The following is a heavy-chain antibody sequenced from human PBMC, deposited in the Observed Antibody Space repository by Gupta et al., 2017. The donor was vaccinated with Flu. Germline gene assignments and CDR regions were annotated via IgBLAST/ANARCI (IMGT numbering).Heavy chain of an antibody. CDR1: GFRFRSYW. CDR2: RAADDSVK. J-gene: IGHJ5*02. Sequence: EEQLVESGGGLVQPGGSLRLSCAVSGFRFRSYWMDWVRQAPGKGLEWVANRAADDSVKNYADAVRGRFTISRDDGKDSVYLQMNSLRAEDTAVYYCARNRGWQQFDHWGQGALVTVSS. D-gene: IGHD3-10*01. CDR3: ARNRGWQQFDH. V-gene: IGHV3-7*01.